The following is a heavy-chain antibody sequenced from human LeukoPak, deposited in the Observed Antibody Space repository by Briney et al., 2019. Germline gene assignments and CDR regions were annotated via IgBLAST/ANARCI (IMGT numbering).Heavy chain of an antibody. CDR2: INPDSGGT. Sequence: ASVKVSCKASGYTFTGYYMHWVRQAPGHGLEWMGWINPDSGGTNYAQKFQGRVTMTRDTSINTAYMELSRLTSDDTAMYYCARRAGDYSHPYDYWGQGTLVTVSS. V-gene: IGHV1-2*02. D-gene: IGHD3-22*01. J-gene: IGHJ4*02. CDR3: ARRAGDYSHPYDY. CDR1: GYTFTGYY.